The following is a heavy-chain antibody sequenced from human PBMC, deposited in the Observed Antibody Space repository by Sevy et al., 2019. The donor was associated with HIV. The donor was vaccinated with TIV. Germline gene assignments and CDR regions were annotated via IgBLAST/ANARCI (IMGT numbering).Heavy chain of an antibody. CDR1: GFTINTYA. D-gene: IGHD3-22*01. J-gene: IGHJ3*02. CDR2: ISGRGSDT. Sequence: GGSLRLSCAVSGFTINTYAMNWVRRAPGKGLEWVSAISGRGSDTDYADSVKGRFTISRDNSKNTLYLQMNRLRAEDTAVYYCAKDLIVVVGEAFDIWGQGTMVTVSS. V-gene: IGHV3-23*01. CDR3: AKDLIVVVGEAFDI.